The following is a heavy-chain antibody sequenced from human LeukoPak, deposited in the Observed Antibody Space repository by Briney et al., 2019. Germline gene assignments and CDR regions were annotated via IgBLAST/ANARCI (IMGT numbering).Heavy chain of an antibody. J-gene: IGHJ5*01. V-gene: IGHV3-30-3*01. D-gene: IGHD6-19*01. CDR3: ARDAGSAWISWFDS. CDR1: GFIFSDYA. CDR2: MSADGINT. Sequence: PGTSLRLSCTASGFIFSDYAMHWVRQAPSKGLEWVAVMSADGINTFYAASVRGRFTISRDNSKGTVNLQMNSLTSEDTAVYYCARDAGSAWISWFDSWGQGSLVAVSS.